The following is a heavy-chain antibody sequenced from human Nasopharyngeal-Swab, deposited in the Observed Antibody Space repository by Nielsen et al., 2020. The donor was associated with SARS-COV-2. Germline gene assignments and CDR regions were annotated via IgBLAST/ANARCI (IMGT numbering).Heavy chain of an antibody. D-gene: IGHD3-9*01. CDR1: GFTFSSYG. V-gene: IGHV3-33*01. J-gene: IGHJ6*03. CDR2: IWYDGSNK. Sequence: GESLKTSCAASGFTFSSYGMHWVRQAPGKGLEWVAVIWYDGSNKYYADSVKGRFTISRDNSKNTLYLQMNSLRAEDTAVYYCARDPNFDPSGNMDVWGKGTTVTVSS. CDR3: ARDPNFDPSGNMDV.